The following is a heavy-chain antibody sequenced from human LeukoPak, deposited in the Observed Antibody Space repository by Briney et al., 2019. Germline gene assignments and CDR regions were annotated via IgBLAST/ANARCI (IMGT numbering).Heavy chain of an antibody. CDR3: ARGANRDVARSYYFDY. CDR2: ITPIFGTP. Sequence: SVKVSCKASGGSVSSSGISWVRQAPGQGLEWMGGITPIFGTPKYAQRFQGRVTITADESTGTVYMEVSSLRSDDTAVYYCARGANRDVARSYYFDYWGQGTLVTVSS. J-gene: IGHJ4*02. CDR1: GGSVSSSG. D-gene: IGHD1-14*01. V-gene: IGHV1-69*01.